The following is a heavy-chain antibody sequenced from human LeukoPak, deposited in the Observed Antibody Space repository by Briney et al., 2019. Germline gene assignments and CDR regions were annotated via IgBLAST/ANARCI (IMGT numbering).Heavy chain of an antibody. Sequence: ASVKVSCKASGYTFTSYGISWVRQAPGQGLEWMGWISAYNGNTNYALKLQGRVTMTTDTSTSTAYMELRSLRSDDTAVYYCARTTNYYDSSGYLGDDYWGQGTLVTVSS. V-gene: IGHV1-18*01. CDR3: ARTTNYYDSSGYLGDDY. D-gene: IGHD3-22*01. J-gene: IGHJ4*02. CDR1: GYTFTSYG. CDR2: ISAYNGNT.